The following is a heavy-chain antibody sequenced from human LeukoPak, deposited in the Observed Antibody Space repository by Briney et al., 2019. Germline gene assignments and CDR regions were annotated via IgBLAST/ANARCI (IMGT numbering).Heavy chain of an antibody. V-gene: IGHV3-66*01. CDR3: ARERRYSYGPGDAFDI. Sequence: GGSLRLSCAASGFTVSSNYMSWVRQAPGKGLEWVSVIYSCGSTYYADSVKGRFTISRDNSKNTLYLQMNSLRAEDTAVYYCARERRYSYGPGDAFDIWGQGTMVTVSS. J-gene: IGHJ3*02. CDR2: IYSCGST. CDR1: GFTVSSNY. D-gene: IGHD5-18*01.